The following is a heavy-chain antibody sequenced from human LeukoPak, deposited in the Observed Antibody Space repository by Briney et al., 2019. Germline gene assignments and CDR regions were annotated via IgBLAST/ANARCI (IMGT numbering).Heavy chain of an antibody. CDR2: VYSGGST. CDR1: GFAVSSNY. J-gene: IGHJ5*01. V-gene: IGHV3-53*01. CDR3: ARLIRSYNWFDS. Sequence: GGSLRLSCAASGFAVSSNYMSWVRQAPGKGLEWVSIVYSGGSTCSADSVKGRSTISRDNSKNTLYLQMNSLRAEDTAVYYCARLIRSYNWFDSWGQGTLVTVSS. D-gene: IGHD3-10*01.